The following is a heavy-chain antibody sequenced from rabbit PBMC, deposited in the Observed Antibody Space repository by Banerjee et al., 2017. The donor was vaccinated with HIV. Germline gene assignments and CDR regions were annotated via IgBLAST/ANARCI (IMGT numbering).Heavy chain of an antibody. CDR3: ARVWAL. J-gene: IGHJ3*01. Sequence: QEQLEESGGDLVKPEGSLTLTCTASGFTLSSYWICWVRQAPGKGLEWIACINTSSGSTVYATWAKGRFTISRTSWTTVTLQMTSLTAADTATYFCARVWALWGQGTLVTVS. V-gene: IGHV1S45*01. CDR1: GFTLSSYW. CDR2: INTSSGST. D-gene: IGHD3-3*01.